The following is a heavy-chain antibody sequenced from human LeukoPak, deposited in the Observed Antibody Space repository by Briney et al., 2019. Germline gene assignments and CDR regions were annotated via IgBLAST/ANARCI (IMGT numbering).Heavy chain of an antibody. CDR1: GFTVSSNY. Sequence: PGGSLRLSCAASGFTVSSNYMSLVRQAPGKGLEWVSVIYSGGSTYYADSVKGRFTISRDNSKNTLYLQMNSLRAEGTAVYYCARMTTVTTFDYWGQGTLVTVSS. CDR3: ARMTTVTTFDY. V-gene: IGHV3-53*01. D-gene: IGHD4-17*01. J-gene: IGHJ4*02. CDR2: IYSGGST.